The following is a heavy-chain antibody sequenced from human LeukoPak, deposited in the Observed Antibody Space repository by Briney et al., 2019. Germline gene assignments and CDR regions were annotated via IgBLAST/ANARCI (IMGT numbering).Heavy chain of an antibody. D-gene: IGHD3-22*01. CDR1: GSTIVSYA. CDR3: ARDYYHKSGYLPTSYFDY. J-gene: IGHJ4*02. CDR2: TSYDGSNK. Sequence: PGRSLRLAYSAVGSTIVSYAIHWVRQAPGKGLGWGAVTSYDGSNKYYADSVGGRFTISRHNSRYPLYLQMNSPGAEDTAVCYCARDYYHKSGYLPTSYFDYWGQGTLVTVSS. V-gene: IGHV3-30-3*01.